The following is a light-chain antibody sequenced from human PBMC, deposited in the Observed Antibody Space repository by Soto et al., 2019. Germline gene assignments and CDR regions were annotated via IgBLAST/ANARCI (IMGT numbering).Light chain of an antibody. V-gene: IGLV2-14*01. CDR2: GVN. Sequence: QSALTQPASVSGSPGQSITISCTGTSSDVGVYNYVSWYQQHPGKAPKLMIYGVNNRPSGVSDRFSGSKSGNTASLTISGLQAEDDGDYYCSSYTSISTLVFGTGTKVTVL. CDR1: SSDVGVYNY. CDR3: SSYTSISTLV. J-gene: IGLJ1*01.